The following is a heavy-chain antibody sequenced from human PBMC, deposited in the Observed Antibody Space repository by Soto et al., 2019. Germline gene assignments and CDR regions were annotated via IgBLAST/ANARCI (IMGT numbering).Heavy chain of an antibody. J-gene: IGHJ4*02. Sequence: QVQLVRSGAEVKKPRSSVKFSCKASGGTFRSYAISWVRQAPGQGLECMGGIIPIFGTANYAQKFQGRVTITADESTSTAYMELSSLRSEDTAVYYCARDPPYRESGNYFDYWGQGTLVTVSS. CDR3: ARDPPYRESGNYFDY. CDR1: GGTFRSYA. CDR2: IIPIFGTA. D-gene: IGHD3-16*02. V-gene: IGHV1-69*01.